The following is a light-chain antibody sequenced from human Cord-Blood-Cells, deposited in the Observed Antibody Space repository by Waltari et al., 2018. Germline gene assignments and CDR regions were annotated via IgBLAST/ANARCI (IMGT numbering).Light chain of an antibody. CDR3: SSYTSSSTYVV. CDR1: SSDVGGYNY. CDR2: DVS. V-gene: IGLV2-14*01. J-gene: IGLJ2*01. Sequence: QSALTQPASVSGSPGQSITIPCTGTSSDVGGYNYVSWYKQHPGKAPKRLIYDVSNRPSGVSNRFSGSKSGNTAALTISGLQADDEADYYCSSYTSSSTYVVFGGETKLTVL.